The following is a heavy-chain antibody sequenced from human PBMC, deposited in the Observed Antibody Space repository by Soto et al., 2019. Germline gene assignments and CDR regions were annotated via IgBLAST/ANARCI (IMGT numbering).Heavy chain of an antibody. J-gene: IGHJ5*02. Sequence: PGGSLRLSCAASGFTFSSYAMHWVRQAPGKGLEWVAVISYDGSNKYYADSVKGRFTISRDNSKNTLYLQMNSLRAEDTAVYYCAREKYDFWSGSPDRYNWFDPWGQGTLVTVSS. CDR3: AREKYDFWSGSPDRYNWFDP. V-gene: IGHV3-30-3*01. CDR1: GFTFSSYA. CDR2: ISYDGSNK. D-gene: IGHD3-3*01.